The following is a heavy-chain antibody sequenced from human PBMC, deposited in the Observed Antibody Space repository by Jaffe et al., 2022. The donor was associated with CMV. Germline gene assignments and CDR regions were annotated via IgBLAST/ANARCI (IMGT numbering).Heavy chain of an antibody. CDR2: ISSSSSTI. J-gene: IGHJ6*02. CDR3: ARDLYKGFLTGYSHHYGMDV. Sequence: EVQLVESGGGLVQPGGSLRLSCAASGFTFSSYSMNWVRQAPGKGLEWVSYISSSSSTIYYADSVKGRFTISRDNAKNSLYLQMNSLRDEDTAVYYCARDLYKGFLTGYSHHYGMDVWGQGTTVTVSS. V-gene: IGHV3-48*02. D-gene: IGHD3-9*01. CDR1: GFTFSSYS.